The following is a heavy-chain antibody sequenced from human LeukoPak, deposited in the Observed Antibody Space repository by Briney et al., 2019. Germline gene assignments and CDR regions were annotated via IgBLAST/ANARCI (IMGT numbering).Heavy chain of an antibody. CDR2: IKQDGSEK. J-gene: IGHJ6*03. V-gene: IGHV3-7*01. D-gene: IGHD6-6*01. CDR1: GFTFSSYA. Sequence: GGSLRLSCAASGFTFSSYAMSWVRQAPGKGLEWVANIKQDGSEKYYVDSVKGRFTISRDNAKNSLYLQMNSLRAEDTAVYYCARRIAARLGDYYYMDVWGKGTTVTVSS. CDR3: ARRIAARLGDYYYMDV.